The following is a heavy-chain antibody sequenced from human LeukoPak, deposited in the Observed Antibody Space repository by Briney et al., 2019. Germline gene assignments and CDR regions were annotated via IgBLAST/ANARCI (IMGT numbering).Heavy chain of an antibody. D-gene: IGHD3-10*01. J-gene: IGHJ5*02. CDR2: FERKADGGTV. CDR1: GFSFSSYT. Sequence: PGGSLRLSCAASGFSFSSYTMSWVRQAPGKGLEWVGRFERKADGGTVDYDAPVKGRFTISGDDSKNALFLQMNSLEIDDTAVYYCTTGGHYYGSWGQGTLVTVSS. V-gene: IGHV3-15*04. CDR3: TTGGHYYGS.